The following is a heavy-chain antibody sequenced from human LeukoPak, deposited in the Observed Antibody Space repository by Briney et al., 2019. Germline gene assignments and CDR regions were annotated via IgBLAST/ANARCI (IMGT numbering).Heavy chain of an antibody. CDR3: ARLVAVAVKSDAFDI. D-gene: IGHD6-19*01. CDR2: IYPGDSDT. V-gene: IGHV5-51*01. Sequence: GESLKISCKGSGYSFTSYWIGWVRQVPGKGLEWMGIIYPGDSDTRYSPSFQGQVTISADKSISTAYLQWSSLKASDTAMYYCARLVAVAVKSDAFDIWGQGTMVTVSS. J-gene: IGHJ3*02. CDR1: GYSFTSYW.